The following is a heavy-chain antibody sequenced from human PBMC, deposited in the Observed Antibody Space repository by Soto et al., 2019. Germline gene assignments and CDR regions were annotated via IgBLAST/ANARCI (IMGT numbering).Heavy chain of an antibody. J-gene: IGHJ5*02. D-gene: IGHD6-13*01. Sequence: ASVKVSCKASGYTFSRYAIHWVRQAPGQRLEWMGWINAGNGNTKYSQKFEGRVTLTTDTSANAVYMELSSLRFEDTALYYCARDQQFRNWFDPWGQGTLVTVSS. CDR1: GYTFSRYA. V-gene: IGHV1-3*01. CDR2: INAGNGNT. CDR3: ARDQQFRNWFDP.